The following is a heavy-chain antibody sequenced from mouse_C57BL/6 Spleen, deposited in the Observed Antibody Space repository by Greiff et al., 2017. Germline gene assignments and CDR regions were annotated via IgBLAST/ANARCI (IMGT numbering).Heavy chain of an antibody. D-gene: IGHD1-1*01. J-gene: IGHJ4*01. Sequence: QVQLQQSGAELARPGASVKLSCKASGYTFTSYGISWVKQRTGQGLEWIGEIYPRSGNTYYNEKFKGKATLTADKSSSTAYMELRSLTSEDSAVYFCAREKHITTEGGYYAMDYWGQGTSVTVSS. CDR2: IYPRSGNT. CDR3: AREKHITTEGGYYAMDY. V-gene: IGHV1-81*01. CDR1: GYTFTSYG.